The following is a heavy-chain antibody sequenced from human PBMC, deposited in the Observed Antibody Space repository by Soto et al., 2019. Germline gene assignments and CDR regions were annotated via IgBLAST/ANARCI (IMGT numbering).Heavy chain of an antibody. J-gene: IGHJ4*02. CDR3: EADYTLYYFDY. D-gene: IGHD4-4*01. CDR2: IYYSGST. Sequence: PSETLSLTCTVSGGSISSGGYYWSWIRQHPGKGLEWIGYIYYSGSTYYNPSLKSRVTISVDTSKNQFSLKLSSVTAADTAVYYCEADYTLYYFDYWGQGTLVTVYS. V-gene: IGHV4-31*03. CDR1: GGSISSGGYY.